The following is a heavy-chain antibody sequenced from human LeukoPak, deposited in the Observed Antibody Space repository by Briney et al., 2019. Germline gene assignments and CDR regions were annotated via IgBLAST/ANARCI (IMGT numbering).Heavy chain of an antibody. Sequence: SETLSLTCAVYGESFSGYYWTCIRQPPGKGLEWLGEINHSGSTNYSPSLKSRVTISVDTSKNQFSLKLNSVTAADTAVYYCASFRWGVGFEYWGQGTLVTVSS. CDR1: GESFSGYY. J-gene: IGHJ4*02. CDR2: INHSGST. V-gene: IGHV4-34*01. D-gene: IGHD3-16*01. CDR3: ASFRWGVGFEY.